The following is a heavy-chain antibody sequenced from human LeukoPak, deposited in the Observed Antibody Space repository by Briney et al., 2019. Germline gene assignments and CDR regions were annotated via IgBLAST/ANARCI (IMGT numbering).Heavy chain of an antibody. CDR1: GGSFSGYY. D-gene: IGHD2-2*01. J-gene: IGHJ5*02. CDR3: ARGRVPAMWWGSPQANWFDP. CDR2: INHSGST. V-gene: IGHV4-34*01. Sequence: SETLSLTCAVYGGSFSGYYRSWIRQPPGKGLEWIGEINHSGSTNYNPSLKSRVTISVDTSKNQFSLKLSSVTAADTAVYYCARGRVPAMWWGSPQANWFDPWGQGTLVTVSS.